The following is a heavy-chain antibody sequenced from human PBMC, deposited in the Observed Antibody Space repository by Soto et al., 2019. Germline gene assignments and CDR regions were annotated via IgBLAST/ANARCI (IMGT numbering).Heavy chain of an antibody. CDR3: ARNRYGGYDFDS. V-gene: IGHV4-4*02. CDR1: NGSMTSSLW. J-gene: IGHJ4*02. Sequence: QLQLQESGPGLVKPSGTLSLTCTVSNGSMTSSLWWSWVRQSPGKGLEWIGEVAQSGYTSYNPSLKSRLTISQDRSRNQFSLRLTSVTAADTVVYYCARNRYGGYDFDSWGQGTLVTVSS. D-gene: IGHD5-12*01. CDR2: VAQSGYT.